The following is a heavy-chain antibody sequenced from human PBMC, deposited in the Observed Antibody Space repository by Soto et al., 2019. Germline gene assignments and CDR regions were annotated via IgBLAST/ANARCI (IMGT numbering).Heavy chain of an antibody. D-gene: IGHD2-15*01. CDR1: GFTFSDYS. J-gene: IGHJ4*02. CDR3: ASPLYEDTFDY. Sequence: QVQLVESGGGLVKPGGSLRLSCAASGFTFSDYSMSWIRQAPGKGLEWVSYIGSSGNTIYYADSVKGRFTISRDNAKNSLYLQMNSLRAEDTAVYYCASPLYEDTFDYWGQGTLVTVSS. V-gene: IGHV3-11*01. CDR2: IGSSGNTI.